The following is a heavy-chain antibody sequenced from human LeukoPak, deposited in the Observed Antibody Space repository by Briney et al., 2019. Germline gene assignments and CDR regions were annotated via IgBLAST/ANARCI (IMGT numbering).Heavy chain of an antibody. CDR3: ASPTRTNLRIVVVPARVRYYYYGMDV. J-gene: IGHJ6*02. CDR1: GGTFSSYA. V-gene: IGHV1-69*13. CDR2: IIPIFGTA. Sequence: ASVKVSCKASGGTFSSYAISWVRQAPRQGLEWMGGIIPIFGTANYAQKFQGSVTITADESTSTAYMELSSLRSEDTAVYYCASPTRTNLRIVVVPARVRYYYYGMDVWGQGTTVTVSS. D-gene: IGHD2-2*01.